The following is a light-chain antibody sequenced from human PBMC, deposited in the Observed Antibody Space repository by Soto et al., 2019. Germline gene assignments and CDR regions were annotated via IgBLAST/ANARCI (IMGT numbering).Light chain of an antibody. CDR2: EVS. CDR3: CSYAGGSNWV. V-gene: IGLV2-8*01. Sequence: QSALTQPPSASGSPGQSVTISCTGTSSDIGGYNYVSWYQQHPGKAPKLMIYEVSKRPSGVPDRFSGSKSGNTASLTVSGLQAEDEADYYCCSYAGGSNWVFGGGTKLTVL. J-gene: IGLJ3*02. CDR1: SSDIGGYNY.